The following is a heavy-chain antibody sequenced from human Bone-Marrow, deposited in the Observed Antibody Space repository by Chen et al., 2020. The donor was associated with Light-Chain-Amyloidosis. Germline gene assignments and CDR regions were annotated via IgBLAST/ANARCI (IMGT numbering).Heavy chain of an antibody. Sequence: QVQLVESGGGVVQPGRSLRLSCAASGFTFSSYGMHWVRQAPGKGLEGVAVISYDGSNKYYADSVKGRFTISRDNSKNTLYLQRNSLRAEDTAVYYCAKDGTSGSYCYYYYGMDVWGQGTTVTVAS. D-gene: IGHD1-26*01. V-gene: IGHV3-30*18. J-gene: IGHJ6*02. CDR1: GFTFSSYG. CDR3: AKDGTSGSYCYYYYGMDV. CDR2: ISYDGSNK.